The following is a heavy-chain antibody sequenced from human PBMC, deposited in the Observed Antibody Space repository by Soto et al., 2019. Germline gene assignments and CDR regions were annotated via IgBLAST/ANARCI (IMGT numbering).Heavy chain of an antibody. Sequence: QVQLQESGPGLVKPSQTLSLTCTVSGGSISSGGYYLSWIRQHPGKGLEWSGYIYYSGSTYYNPSLKRRVTISVDTSKNQFSLKLSSVTAADTAVYYCARGYSGYYDSSGYYFYWGQGTLVTVSS. J-gene: IGHJ4*02. D-gene: IGHD3-22*01. CDR2: IYYSGST. CDR1: GGSISSGGYY. V-gene: IGHV4-31*03. CDR3: ARGYSGYYDSSGYYFY.